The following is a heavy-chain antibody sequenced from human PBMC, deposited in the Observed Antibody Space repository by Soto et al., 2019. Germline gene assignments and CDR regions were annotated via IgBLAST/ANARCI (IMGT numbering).Heavy chain of an antibody. CDR1: GGSISSSSYY. J-gene: IGHJ4*02. CDR2: IYYSGST. CDR3: ARQFDAVTTYSPFDY. D-gene: IGHD4-17*01. V-gene: IGHV4-39*01. Sequence: QLQLQESGPGLVKPSETLSLTCTVSGGSISSSSYYWGWIRQPPGKGLEWIGSIYYSGSTYYNPSLKSRVTISVDTSKNQFSLKLSSVTAADTAVYYCARQFDAVTTYSPFDYWGQGTLVTVSS.